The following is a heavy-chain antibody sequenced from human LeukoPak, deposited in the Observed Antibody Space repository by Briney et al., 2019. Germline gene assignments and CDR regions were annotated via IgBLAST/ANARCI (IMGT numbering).Heavy chain of an antibody. V-gene: IGHV4-39*07. Sequence: PSETLSLTCTVFGGSISRSSRYWGWIRQPPGKGLEWIGSIFYSGNTYDNPSLKSRVTISVDTSKNQFSLKLSSVTAADTAVYYCATTTIRLGYWGQGTLVTVSS. J-gene: IGHJ4*02. CDR2: IFYSGNT. D-gene: IGHD1-26*01. CDR1: GGSISRSSRY. CDR3: ATTTIRLGY.